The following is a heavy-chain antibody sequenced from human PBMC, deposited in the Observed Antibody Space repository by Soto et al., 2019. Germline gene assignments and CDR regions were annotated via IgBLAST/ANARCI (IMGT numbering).Heavy chain of an antibody. CDR3: ARLSDYSSGWPIDY. CDR1: GGSISSSSYY. D-gene: IGHD6-19*01. CDR2: IYYSGST. Sequence: QLQLQESGPGLVKPSETLSLTCTVSGGSISSSSYYWGWIRQPPGKGLEWIGSIYYSGSTYYNPSLKSRVTISVDTSKNQFSLKLSSVTAADTAVYYCARLSDYSSGWPIDYWGQGTLVTVSS. J-gene: IGHJ4*02. V-gene: IGHV4-39*01.